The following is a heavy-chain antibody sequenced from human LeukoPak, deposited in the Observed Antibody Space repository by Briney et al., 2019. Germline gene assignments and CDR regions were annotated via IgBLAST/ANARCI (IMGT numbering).Heavy chain of an antibody. Sequence: GESLKISCKASGYSFSKYWIGWVRQMPGKGREWMGIIYPGDSDTRYSPSSEDQVTISVDKSNSVAYLQWSSLKASDTAMYYCARLFRNWSDGRVDQWGLGTRVTVSS. J-gene: IGHJ4*02. CDR2: IYPGDSDT. D-gene: IGHD1-1*01. CDR3: ARLFRNWSDGRVDQ. V-gene: IGHV5-51*01. CDR1: GYSFSKYW.